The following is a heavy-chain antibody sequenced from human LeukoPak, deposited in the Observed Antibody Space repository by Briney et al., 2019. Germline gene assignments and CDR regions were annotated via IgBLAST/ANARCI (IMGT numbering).Heavy chain of an antibody. CDR3: ARDQGYRYGYGDFDY. CDR1: GGTFRSYA. V-gene: IGHV1-69*13. J-gene: IGHJ4*02. D-gene: IGHD5-18*01. CDR2: IIPIFGTA. Sequence: ASVKVSCTASGGTFRSYAISWVRQAPGQGLEWMGGIIPIFGTANYAQKFQGRVTITADESTSTAYMELSSLRSEDTAVYYCARDQGYRYGYGDFDYWGQGTLVTVSS.